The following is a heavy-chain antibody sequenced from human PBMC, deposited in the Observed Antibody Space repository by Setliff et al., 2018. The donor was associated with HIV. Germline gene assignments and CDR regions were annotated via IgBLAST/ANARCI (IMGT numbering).Heavy chain of an antibody. J-gene: IGHJ4*02. Sequence: GGSLRLSCAASGFSVSSNYMSWVRQAPGGGLEWVSILYAAGNTYYADSVMGRFTISRDYSKNTLYLQMHSLRAEDTAMYYCARHMPPGDPFDFWGQGTLVTSPQ. CDR1: GFSVSSNY. V-gene: IGHV3-53*01. CDR2: LYAAGNT. CDR3: ARHMPPGDPFDF. D-gene: IGHD7-27*01.